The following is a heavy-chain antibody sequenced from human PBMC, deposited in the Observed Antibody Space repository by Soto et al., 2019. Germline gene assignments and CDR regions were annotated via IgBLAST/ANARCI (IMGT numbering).Heavy chain of an antibody. V-gene: IGHV3-48*02. CDR3: ARDGCTTTSCYRPYYFDY. J-gene: IGHJ4*02. D-gene: IGHD2-2*02. Sequence: GALRLSCAASGFTFSNYHMNWVRQAPGKGLEWISYISSTSSSRYYADSVKGRFTISRDNAKRSLYLQMTSLRDEDTAVYYCARDGCTTTSCYRPYYFDYWGQGTRVTVSS. CDR2: ISSTSSSR. CDR1: GFTFSNYH.